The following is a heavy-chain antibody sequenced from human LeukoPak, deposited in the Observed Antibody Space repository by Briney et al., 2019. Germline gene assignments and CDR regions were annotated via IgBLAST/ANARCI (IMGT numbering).Heavy chain of an antibody. CDR2: INPSGGST. J-gene: IGHJ4*02. Sequence: ASVKVSCKASGYTFTSYYMHWVRQAPGQGLEWMGIINPSGGSTSYAQKFQGRVTMTRDTSTSTVYMELSSLRSEDTAVYYCARDHVENFWSGYLDYWGQGTLVTVSS. CDR3: ARDHVENFWSGYLDY. CDR1: GYTFTSYY. D-gene: IGHD3-3*01. V-gene: IGHV1-46*01.